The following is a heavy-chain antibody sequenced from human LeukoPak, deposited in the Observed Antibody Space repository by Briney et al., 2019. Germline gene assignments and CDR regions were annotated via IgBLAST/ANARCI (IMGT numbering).Heavy chain of an antibody. CDR3: IVRLGDLSGEYFRH. Sequence: GGSLRLSCAGSGFTFSDSAMHWVRQASGKGLEWVGRVRSKASNYATAFAASVKGRFTISRDDSKKTAYLQMSSLKTEDTAIYYCIVRLGDLSGEYFRHWGQGTLVTVSS. D-gene: IGHD3-16*01. J-gene: IGHJ1*01. CDR2: VRSKASNYAT. CDR1: GFTFSDSA. V-gene: IGHV3-73*01.